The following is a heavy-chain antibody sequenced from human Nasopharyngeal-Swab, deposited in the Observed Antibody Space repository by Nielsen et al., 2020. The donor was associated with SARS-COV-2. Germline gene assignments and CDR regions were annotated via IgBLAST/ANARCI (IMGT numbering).Heavy chain of an antibody. V-gene: IGHV3-23*01. CDR2: LGTAGDT. Sequence: GGSLRLSCIASGFTSSTSSLTWLRQPPGKGLQWVSTLGTAGDTYYADSVKGRFTISRDNSKNTLYPQMNSLRAEDTAVYYCAKKTVGTYPFDYWGQGTLVTLSS. J-gene: IGHJ4*02. D-gene: IGHD3-16*02. CDR3: AKKTVGTYPFDY. CDR1: GFTSSTSS.